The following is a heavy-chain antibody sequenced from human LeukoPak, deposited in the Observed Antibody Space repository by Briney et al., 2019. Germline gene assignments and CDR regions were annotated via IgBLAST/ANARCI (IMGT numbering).Heavy chain of an antibody. V-gene: IGHV4-39*07. CDR3: ARDIDDSSGRDY. Sequence: SETLSLTCTVSGGSISSSSYYWGWIRQPPGKGLEWIGSIYYSGSTYYNPSLKSRVTISVDTSKNQFSLKLSSVTAADTAVYYCARDIDDSSGRDYWGQGTLVTVSS. D-gene: IGHD3-22*01. CDR2: IYYSGST. J-gene: IGHJ4*02. CDR1: GGSISSSSYY.